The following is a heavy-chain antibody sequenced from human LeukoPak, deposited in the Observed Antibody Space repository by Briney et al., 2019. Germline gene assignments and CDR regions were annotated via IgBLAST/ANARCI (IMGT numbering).Heavy chain of an antibody. D-gene: IGHD4-17*01. CDR2: IFPGDSDI. CDR3: ARSSVTTTGGAFDY. J-gene: IGHJ4*02. Sequence: GASLQISCKASGYIFSTHWIGWVRQLPGKGLEWMGLIFPGDSDIRYSPSFQGQLTFSADTSINTAFLQWSSLMPSDTAIYYCARSSVTTTGGAFDYWGQGTLVTVSS. V-gene: IGHV5-51*01. CDR1: GYIFSTHW.